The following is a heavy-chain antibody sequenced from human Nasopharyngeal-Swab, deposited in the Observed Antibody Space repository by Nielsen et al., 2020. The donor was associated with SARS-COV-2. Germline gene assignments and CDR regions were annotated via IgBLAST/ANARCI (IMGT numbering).Heavy chain of an antibody. CDR3: ARERGGGYGDY. J-gene: IGHJ4*02. D-gene: IGHD5-12*01. CDR1: GFIFTTYA. Sequence: GESLKISCVGSGFIFTTYAINWVRQAPGKGLQWISYITSGNSVQYADSVRGRFTISRDNAKNSLYLQMNSLTAEDTAVYYCARERGGGYGDYWGQGTLVTVSS. CDR2: ITSGNSV. V-gene: IGHV3-48*03.